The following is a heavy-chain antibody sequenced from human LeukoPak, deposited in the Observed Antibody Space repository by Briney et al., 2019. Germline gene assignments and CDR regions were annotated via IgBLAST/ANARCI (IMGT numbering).Heavy chain of an antibody. CDR2: IIPIFGTA. D-gene: IGHD3-22*01. Sequence: SVKVSCKASGGTFSSYAISWVRQAPGQGLEWMGRIIPIFGTANYAQKFQGRVTITTDESTSTAYMELSSLRSEDTAVYYCAGAAYYYDSGVFSHDYWGQETLVTVS. CDR3: AGAAYYYDSGVFSHDY. V-gene: IGHV1-69*05. CDR1: GGTFSSYA. J-gene: IGHJ4*02.